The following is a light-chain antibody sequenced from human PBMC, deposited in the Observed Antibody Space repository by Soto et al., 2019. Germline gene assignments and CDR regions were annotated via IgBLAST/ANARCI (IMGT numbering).Light chain of an antibody. Sequence: QSVLTQSPSASGTPGQRVTISCSGSASTIGRNYVYWYQQLPGTAPKLLIYRNSQRPSGVPDRFSGSKSGTSASLAISGLRSEDDAYYYCAAWDDNLSGLYVFGAAPKVTVL. CDR1: ASTIGRNY. V-gene: IGLV1-47*01. CDR3: AAWDDNLSGLYV. CDR2: RNS. J-gene: IGLJ1*01.